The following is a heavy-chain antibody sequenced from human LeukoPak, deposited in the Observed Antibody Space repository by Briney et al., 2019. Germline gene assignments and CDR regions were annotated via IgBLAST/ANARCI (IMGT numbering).Heavy chain of an antibody. J-gene: IGHJ4*02. D-gene: IGHD1-26*01. CDR2: IKTDGSST. Sequence: GGSLRLSCAASGFTFRSCAMHWVRQAPGKGLVWDSRIKTDGSSTNYADSVKGRFTISRDNAKNTPYLQMNSLRAEDTAVYYCVRGVSGSYYSDYWGQGTLVTVSS. CDR1: GFTFRSCA. V-gene: IGHV3-74*01. CDR3: VRGVSGSYYSDY.